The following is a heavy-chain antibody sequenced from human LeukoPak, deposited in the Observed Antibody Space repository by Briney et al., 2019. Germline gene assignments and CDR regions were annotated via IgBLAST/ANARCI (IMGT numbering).Heavy chain of an antibody. CDR3: AKDSGSYGARDAFDI. Sequence: PGRSLRLSCAASGFTFSNYMMHWVRQAPGKGLDWVAVILENGSYQYYADSVKGRFTISRDNSKNTLYLQMNSLRAEDTAVYYCAKDSGSYGARDAFDIWGQGTMVTVSS. V-gene: IGHV3-33*06. J-gene: IGHJ3*02. D-gene: IGHD1-26*01. CDR1: GFTFSNYM. CDR2: ILENGSYQ.